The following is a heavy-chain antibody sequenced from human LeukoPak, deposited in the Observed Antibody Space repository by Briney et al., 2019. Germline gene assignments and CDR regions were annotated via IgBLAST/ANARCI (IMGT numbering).Heavy chain of an antibody. J-gene: IGHJ4*02. CDR2: IRYDGSHE. CDR3: AKVGLWFGELGGTFDY. Sequence: GGSLRLSCAASGFTFSHYGMHWVRQAPGKGLEWVAFIRYDGSHENYADSVKGRLTISRDNSKNTLYLQMNSLRVEDTAVYYCAKVGLWFGELGGTFDYWGQGTPVTVSS. V-gene: IGHV3-30*02. CDR1: GFTFSHYG. D-gene: IGHD3-10*01.